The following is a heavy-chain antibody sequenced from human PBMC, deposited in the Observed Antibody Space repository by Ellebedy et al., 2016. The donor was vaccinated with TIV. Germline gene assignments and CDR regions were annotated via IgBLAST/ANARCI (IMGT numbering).Heavy chain of an antibody. CDR1: GFTFSSYA. Sequence: GESLKISCAASGFTFSSYAMSWVRQAPGKGLEWVSAISGSGGSTYYADSVKGRFTISRDNSKNTLYLQMNSLRAEDTAVYYCAKDWNYGLFYWGQGTLVTVSS. CDR2: ISGSGGST. D-gene: IGHD1-7*01. V-gene: IGHV3-23*01. J-gene: IGHJ4*02. CDR3: AKDWNYGLFY.